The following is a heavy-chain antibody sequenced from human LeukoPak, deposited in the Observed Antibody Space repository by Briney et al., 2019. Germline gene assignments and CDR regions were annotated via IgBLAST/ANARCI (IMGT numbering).Heavy chain of an antibody. Sequence: PSETLSLTCTVSGGSISSSSYYWGCIRQPPGKGLEWIGSIYYSGNTYYNPSLKSRVTISVDTSKNQFSLKLSSVTAADTAVYYCAREPTYYYDSSGYNFDYWGQGTLVTVSS. J-gene: IGHJ4*02. V-gene: IGHV4-39*07. CDR1: GGSISSSSYY. CDR3: AREPTYYYDSSGYNFDY. CDR2: IYYSGNT. D-gene: IGHD3-22*01.